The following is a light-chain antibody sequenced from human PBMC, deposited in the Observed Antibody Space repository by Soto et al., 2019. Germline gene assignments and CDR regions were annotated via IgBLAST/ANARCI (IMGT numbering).Light chain of an antibody. J-gene: IGKJ5*01. V-gene: IGKV1-9*01. Sequence: IQLTQYPSSLSASAGDRVTITCRDSQGIRSLLAWYQQNTGKAPKLLIHAASTLQSGVPSRFSGNGYGTEFALTISRLQAEDFATYYCQQLNSYPITFGQRTRQEI. CDR1: QGIRSL. CDR3: QQLNSYPIT. CDR2: AAS.